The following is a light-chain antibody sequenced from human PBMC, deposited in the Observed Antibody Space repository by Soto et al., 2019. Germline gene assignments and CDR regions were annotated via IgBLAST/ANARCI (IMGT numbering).Light chain of an antibody. Sequence: QSVLTQPASVSGSPGQSITISCAGTIRDVGAYNLVSWYQQYPGRAPQLILYEVRNRPSGISFRFSGFKSGNTASLTISGLQAEDEADYYCSSFTSKSTLLFGGGTKVTVL. CDR3: SSFTSKSTLL. J-gene: IGLJ2*01. CDR1: IRDVGAYNL. V-gene: IGLV2-14*01. CDR2: EVR.